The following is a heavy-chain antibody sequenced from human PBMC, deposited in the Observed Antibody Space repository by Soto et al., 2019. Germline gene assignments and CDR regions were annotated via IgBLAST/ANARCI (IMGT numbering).Heavy chain of an antibody. CDR3: AKDRGNYGDGGLDY. Sequence: EVQLVESGGDLVQPGGSLRLSCVASGFIVSVSYMSWVRQAPGEGLEWVSVMYPDGSRHYAESVKGRFAISRQNSENTVYLQMNSLRAEDTAVYYCAKDRGNYGDGGLDYWGQGTLVTVSS. J-gene: IGHJ4*02. D-gene: IGHD4-17*01. CDR2: MYPDGSR. CDR1: GFIVSVSY. V-gene: IGHV3-53*04.